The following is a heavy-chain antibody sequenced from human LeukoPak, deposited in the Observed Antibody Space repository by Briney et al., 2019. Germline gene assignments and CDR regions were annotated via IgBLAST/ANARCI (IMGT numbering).Heavy chain of an antibody. CDR2: IIPIFGTA. Sequence: SVKVSCKASGGTLSSYAISWVRQAPGQGLEWMGGIIPIFGTANYAQKFQGRVTITADESTSTAYMELSSLRSEDTAVYYCARRAVIKWVPAATTGYYYYGMDVWGQGTTVTVSS. J-gene: IGHJ6*02. CDR3: ARRAVIKWVPAATTGYYYYGMDV. D-gene: IGHD2-2*01. CDR1: GGTLSSYA. V-gene: IGHV1-69*13.